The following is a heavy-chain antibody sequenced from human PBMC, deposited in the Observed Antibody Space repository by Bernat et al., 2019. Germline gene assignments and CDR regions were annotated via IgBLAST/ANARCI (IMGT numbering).Heavy chain of an antibody. Sequence: EVQLVESGGGLVQPGGSLRLSCAASGFTFSSYEMNWVRQAPGKGLEWVSYISSSGSTICYADSGKGRFTISRDNAKNSLYLQMNRRRAEDTAVYDCAGENTKSDYGDRHPMDVWGQGTTVTVSS. CDR3: AGENTKSDYGDRHPMDV. CDR2: ISSSGSTI. J-gene: IGHJ6*02. CDR1: GFTFSSYE. D-gene: IGHD4-17*01. V-gene: IGHV3-48*03.